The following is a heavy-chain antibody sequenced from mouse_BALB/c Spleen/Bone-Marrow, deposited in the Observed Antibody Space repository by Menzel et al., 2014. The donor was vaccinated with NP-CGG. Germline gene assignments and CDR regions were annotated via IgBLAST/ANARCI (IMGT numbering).Heavy chain of an antibody. Sequence: EVHLVESGGGLVQPGGSLKLSCAASGFDFSRYWMTWVRQAPGKGLEWIGEINPDSSTINYAPSLKDKFIISRDNAKNTLYLQMCKVRSEDTALYYCAKNYYYGYVAYWGQGTLVTVSA. CDR2: INPDSSTI. J-gene: IGHJ3*01. CDR1: GFDFSRYW. CDR3: AKNYYYGYVAY. V-gene: IGHV4-1*02. D-gene: IGHD1-2*01.